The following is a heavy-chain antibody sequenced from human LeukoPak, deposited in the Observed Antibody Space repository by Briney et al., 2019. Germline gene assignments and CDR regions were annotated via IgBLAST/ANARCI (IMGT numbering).Heavy chain of an antibody. D-gene: IGHD1-1*01. CDR2: ISSSSSYI. V-gene: IGHV3-21*01. CDR1: GFTLSSYS. Sequence: GGSLRLSCAASGFTLSSYSMNWVRQAPGKGLEWVSSISSSSSYIYYPHSVKGRFTISLDNAKNPLSPPLNTLKAEATAVYSCARDQRRGFDYWGQGTLVTVSS. CDR3: ARDQRRGFDY. J-gene: IGHJ4*02.